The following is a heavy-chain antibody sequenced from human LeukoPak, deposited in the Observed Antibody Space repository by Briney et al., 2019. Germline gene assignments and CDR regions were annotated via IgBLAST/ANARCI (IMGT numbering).Heavy chain of an antibody. CDR2: ISAYNGNT. V-gene: IGHV1-18*01. Sequence: ASVKVSCTASGYTFTSYGISWVRQAPGQGLEWMGWISAYNGNTNYAQKLQGRVTMTTDTSTSTAYMELRSLRFDDTAVYYCAREGYYDSSGYYPYYFDYWGQGTLVTVSS. D-gene: IGHD3-22*01. J-gene: IGHJ4*02. CDR3: AREGYYDSSGYYPYYFDY. CDR1: GYTFTSYG.